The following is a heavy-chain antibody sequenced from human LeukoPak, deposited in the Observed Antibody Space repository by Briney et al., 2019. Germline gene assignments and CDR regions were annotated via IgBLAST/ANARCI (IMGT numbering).Heavy chain of an antibody. J-gene: IGHJ5*02. CDR1: GYTFTGYY. CDR3: ARESVDTAMAGGNWFDP. D-gene: IGHD5-18*01. Sequence: GASVKVSCKASGYTFTGYYMHWVRQAPGQGLEWMGWINPNSGGTNYAQKFQGRVTITRDTSIITAYMELSRLRSDDTAVYYCARESVDTAMAGGNWFDPWGQGTLVTVSS. CDR2: INPNSGGT. V-gene: IGHV1-2*02.